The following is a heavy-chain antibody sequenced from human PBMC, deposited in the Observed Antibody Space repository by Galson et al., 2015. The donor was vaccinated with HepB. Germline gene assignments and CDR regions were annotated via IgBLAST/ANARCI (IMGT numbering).Heavy chain of an antibody. V-gene: IGHV3-23*01. CDR3: ARGMVAQGY. Sequence: SLRLSCAASGFTFSSFAMTWVRQAPGKGLEWVSGISDSGVNTYYAESVKGRFTISRDNSKNTLYLQMNSLRLDDTAVYYCARGMVAQGYWGQGALVTVS. CDR1: GFTFSSFA. J-gene: IGHJ4*02. CDR2: ISDSGVNT. D-gene: IGHD2-15*01.